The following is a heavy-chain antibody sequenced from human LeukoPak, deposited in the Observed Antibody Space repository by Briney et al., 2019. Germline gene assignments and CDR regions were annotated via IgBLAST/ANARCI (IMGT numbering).Heavy chain of an antibody. V-gene: IGHV4-39*01. D-gene: IGHD2-15*01. CDR1: GGSISSSSYY. J-gene: IGHJ4*02. CDR2: IYYSGTT. Sequence: SETLSLTCTVSGGSISSSSYYWGWIRQPPGKGLEWIGTIYYSGTTYHNPSLKSRVTISLDTSENQFSLKLSSATAADTAVFYCARLPTSAYFHYWGQGILVTVSS. CDR3: ARLPTSAYFHY.